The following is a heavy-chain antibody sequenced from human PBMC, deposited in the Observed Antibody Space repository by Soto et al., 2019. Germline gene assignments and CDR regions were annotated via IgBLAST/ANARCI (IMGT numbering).Heavy chain of an antibody. D-gene: IGHD7-27*01. CDR2: TSTFIGTT. J-gene: IGHJ4*02. CDR3: AREVVTETTWGSFDA. CDR1: GGGTLSNDA. Sequence: QVHLVQSGADGRKSGSSVRVSCTASGGGTLSNDAISWVRQAPGQGLEWLGRTSTFIGTTDYSQSFQGRLTLTADASTGTVYMELRSLKSDDTAVYYCAREVVTETTWGSFDAWGQGTLVSVSS. V-gene: IGHV1-69*01.